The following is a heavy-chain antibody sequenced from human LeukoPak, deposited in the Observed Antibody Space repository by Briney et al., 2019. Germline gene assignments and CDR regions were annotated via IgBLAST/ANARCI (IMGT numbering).Heavy chain of an antibody. D-gene: IGHD6-6*01. CDR3: AKGGASSPYTYIDV. CDR2: IGDSGGST. Sequence: GGALRLSCAPSGCTFSNQAMTWGRQSPGKGLDWVSVIGDSGGSTYYADSVKGRFTIPRDNSKNTLYLQMNSLRADDTAVYHCAKGGASSPYTYIDVWGKGTTVIVSS. V-gene: IGHV3-23*01. CDR1: GCTFSNQA. J-gene: IGHJ6*04.